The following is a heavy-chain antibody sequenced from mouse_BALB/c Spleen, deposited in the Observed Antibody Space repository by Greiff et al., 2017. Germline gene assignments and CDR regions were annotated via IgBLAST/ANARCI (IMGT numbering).Heavy chain of an antibody. D-gene: IGHD1-1*01. CDR2: ISSGGST. V-gene: IGHV5-6-5*01. Sequence: DVKLVESGGGLVKPGGSLKLSCAASGFTFSSYAMSWVRQTPEKRLEWVASISSGGSTYYPDSVKGRFTISRDNARNILYLQMSSLRSEDTAMYYCAREVDVYYAMDYWGQGTSVTVSS. J-gene: IGHJ4*01. CDR1: GFTFSSYA. CDR3: AREVDVYYAMDY.